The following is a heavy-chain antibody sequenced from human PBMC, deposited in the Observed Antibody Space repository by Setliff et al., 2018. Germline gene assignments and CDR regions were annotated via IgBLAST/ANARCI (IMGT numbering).Heavy chain of an antibody. J-gene: IGHJ6*03. CDR2: IYPGDSDT. V-gene: IGHV5-51*01. CDR1: GYSFASYW. CDR3: ARGGDIITIFGVVTPDYYYYMDV. Sequence: GESLKISCKASGYSFASYWIAWVRQMPGKGLEWMGVIYPGDSDTRYSPSFQGQVTISADKSSSTAYLQWSSLKAQDSAVYYCARGGDIITIFGVVTPDYYYYMDVWGTGTTVTVSS. D-gene: IGHD3-3*01.